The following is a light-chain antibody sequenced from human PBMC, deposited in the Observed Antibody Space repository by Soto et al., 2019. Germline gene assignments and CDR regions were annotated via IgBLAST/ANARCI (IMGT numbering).Light chain of an antibody. J-gene: IGKJ3*01. CDR3: QQYNSNSQFT. Sequence: DIQMTQSPSTLSASVGDRVTITFRASQSIKNWLAWYQQKPEQAPKLLIYKSSTLERGVPSRFSGSGSGTEFTLTISCLQPDDVATYHCQQYNSNSQFTISPGAKVDIK. CDR1: QSIKNW. CDR2: KSS. V-gene: IGKV1-5*03.